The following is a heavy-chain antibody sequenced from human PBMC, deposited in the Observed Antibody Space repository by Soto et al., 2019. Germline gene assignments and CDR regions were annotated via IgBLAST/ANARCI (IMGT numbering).Heavy chain of an antibody. J-gene: IGHJ4*02. V-gene: IGHV3-23*01. CDR2: ISGSGGST. CDR3: AKGGGFQVDCSSTSCYNRKTYFDY. D-gene: IGHD2-2*01. CDR1: GFTFSSYA. Sequence: GGSLRLSCAASGFTFSSYAMSWVRQAPGKGLEWVSAISGSGGSTYYADSVKGRFTISRDNSKNTLYLKMNSLRAEDTAVYYCAKGGGFQVDCSSTSCYNRKTYFDYWGQGTLVTVSS.